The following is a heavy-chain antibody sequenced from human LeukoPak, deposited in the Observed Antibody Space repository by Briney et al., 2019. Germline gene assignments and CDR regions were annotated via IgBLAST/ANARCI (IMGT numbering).Heavy chain of an antibody. D-gene: IGHD3-22*01. V-gene: IGHV3-30*02. CDR2: IRYDGSNK. CDR3: AKEQGYYYDSSGAFDY. CDR1: GFTSSSYG. J-gene: IGHJ4*02. Sequence: GGSLRLSCAASGFTSSSYGMHWVRQAPGKGLEWVAFIRYDGSNKYYADSVKGRFTISRDNSKNTLYLQMNSLRAEDTAVYYCAKEQGYYYDSSGAFDYWGQGTLVTVSS.